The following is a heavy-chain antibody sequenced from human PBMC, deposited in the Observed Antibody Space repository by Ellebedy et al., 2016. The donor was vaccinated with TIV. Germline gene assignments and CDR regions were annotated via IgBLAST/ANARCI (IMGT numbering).Heavy chain of an antibody. CDR3: ASGEYSDSMGD. CDR1: GHIFTKNY. V-gene: IGHV1-2*02. Sequence: ASVKVSXXASGHIFTKNYIYWMRQAPGQGLEWVGWMDPRSVATNYAQKFQDRVTMSRDTSITTAYMELSGLRSGDTAVYYCASGEYSDSMGDWGQGTLLIVSS. D-gene: IGHD4-11*01. J-gene: IGHJ4*02. CDR2: MDPRSVAT.